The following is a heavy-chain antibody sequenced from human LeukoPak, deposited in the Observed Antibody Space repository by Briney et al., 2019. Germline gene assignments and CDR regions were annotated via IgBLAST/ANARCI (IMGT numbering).Heavy chain of an antibody. J-gene: IGHJ4*02. CDR3: ARSRNSYDTSGYYSFDY. V-gene: IGHV4-59*01. CDR2: IYYSGRT. CDR1: GGSIRSYY. D-gene: IGHD3-22*01. Sequence: PSEALSLTCTVSGGSIRSYYWSWIRQPPGKALEWIGFIYYSGRTNYNPSLRSRVTMSVDTSKNQVSLNLSSVTTADTAVYYCARSRNSYDTSGYYSFDYWGQGTLVAVSS.